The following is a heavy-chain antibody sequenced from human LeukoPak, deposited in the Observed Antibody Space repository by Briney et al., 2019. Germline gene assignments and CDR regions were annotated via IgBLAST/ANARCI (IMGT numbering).Heavy chain of an antibody. D-gene: IGHD1-26*01. CDR2: IDPTDSQT. CDR3: ARLRLVGALGFDS. V-gene: IGHV5-10-1*01. Sequence: GSLKISCKGSGYIFTDYWISWVRQLRGRRLGWVGRIDPTDSQTNFGPCLQGHVYISADKSSTTVYLQWNSLQASDTAMYYCARLRLVGALGFDSWGQGSLVTVSS. CDR1: GYIFTDYW. J-gene: IGHJ5*01.